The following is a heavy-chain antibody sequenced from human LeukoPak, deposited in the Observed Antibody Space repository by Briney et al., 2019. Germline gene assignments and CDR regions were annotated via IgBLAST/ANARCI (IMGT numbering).Heavy chain of an antibody. V-gene: IGHV3-48*04. CDR1: GFTFSNYG. CDR2: INFGSSTI. Sequence: GGSLRLSCAASGFTFSNYGINWVRQVPGKGLEWVSYINFGSSTIYYADSVKGRFTISRDNAKNSLYLQMNSLRAEDTAVYYCATLGGAYAYNYGFDYWGQGTLVTVSS. D-gene: IGHD5-24*01. CDR3: ATLGGAYAYNYGFDY. J-gene: IGHJ4*02.